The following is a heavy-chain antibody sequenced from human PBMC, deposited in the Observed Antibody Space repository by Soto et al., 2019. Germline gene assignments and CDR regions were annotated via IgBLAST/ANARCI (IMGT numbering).Heavy chain of an antibody. CDR2: IYHSGST. CDR3: VRESVASGPNYFDT. V-gene: IGHV4-30-2*06. Sequence: SETLPLTCSVSGGTITIGRSSWNWIRQSPGKGLEWIAYIYHSGSTYYNPSLKSRVTISVDRSENQFSLKLTSVTAADTAVYYCVRESVASGPNYFDTWGPGTLVTVSS. CDR1: GGTITIGRSS. J-gene: IGHJ5*02. D-gene: IGHD6-6*01.